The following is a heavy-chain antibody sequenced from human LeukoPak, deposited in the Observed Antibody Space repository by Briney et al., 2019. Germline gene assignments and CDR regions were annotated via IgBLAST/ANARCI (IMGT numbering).Heavy chain of an antibody. J-gene: IGHJ6*03. V-gene: IGHV3-33*06. Sequence: PGRSLRLSCEAPGFTFSSYGMHWVRQAPGKGLEWVAVIWYGGSNKYYADSVKGRFTNSRDNSKNTLYLQMNSLRVEDTAVYYCAKDGLAYCGGDCQSPDYYYYMDGWGKGTTVTVSS. CDR1: GFTFSSYG. D-gene: IGHD2-21*02. CDR2: IWYGGSNK. CDR3: AKDGLAYCGGDCQSPDYYYYMDG.